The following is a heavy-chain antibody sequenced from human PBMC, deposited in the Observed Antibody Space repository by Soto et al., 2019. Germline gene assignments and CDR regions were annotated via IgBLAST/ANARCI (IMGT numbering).Heavy chain of an antibody. CDR3: ERGCSGCPNSYDMDF. Sequence: PSETLSLTCAVSGGSFSSSNWRSCVRQPPGKGVEWVGEIYDGRRTNYNPSVKRRFTISVDNSKNPLSLKMSSVTAEDTAVYYCERGCSGCPNSYDMDFWGQGTLVTVSS. CDR1: GGSFSSSNW. CDR2: IYDGRRT. V-gene: IGHV4-4*02. J-gene: IGHJ4*01. D-gene: IGHD6-19*01.